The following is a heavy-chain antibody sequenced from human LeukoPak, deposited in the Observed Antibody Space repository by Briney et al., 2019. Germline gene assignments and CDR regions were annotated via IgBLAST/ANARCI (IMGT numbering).Heavy chain of an antibody. V-gene: IGHV4-34*01. Sequence: SETLSLTCAVYGGSFSGYYWSWIRQPPGKGLEWIGEINHSGSTNYNPSLKSRVTISADTSKNQFSLKLSSVTAADTAVYYCARGGEYGSGSYYKYWGQGTLVTVSS. D-gene: IGHD3-10*01. CDR3: ARGGEYGSGSYYKY. J-gene: IGHJ4*02. CDR2: INHSGST. CDR1: GGSFSGYY.